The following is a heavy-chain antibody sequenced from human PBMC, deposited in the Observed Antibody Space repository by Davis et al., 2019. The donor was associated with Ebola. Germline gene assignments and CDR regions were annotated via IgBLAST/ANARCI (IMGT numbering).Heavy chain of an antibody. Sequence: GSLRLSCTVSGGSISSYYWSWIRQPPGKGLEWIGYIYYSGSTNCNPSLKSRVTISVDTSKNQFSLKLSSVTAADTAVYYCASYGMDVWGQGTTVTVSS. CDR3: ASYGMDV. CDR1: GGSISSYY. J-gene: IGHJ6*02. V-gene: IGHV4-59*08. CDR2: IYYSGST.